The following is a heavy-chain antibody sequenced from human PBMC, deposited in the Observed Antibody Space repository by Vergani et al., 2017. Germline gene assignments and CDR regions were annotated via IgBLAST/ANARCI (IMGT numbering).Heavy chain of an antibody. D-gene: IGHD2-21*01. CDR1: GVSMNTYY. V-gene: IGHV4-59*01. Sequence: QVQLQESGPGLVKPSETLSLTCSVSGVSMNTYYWTWIRQPPGKGLEWIGYIYDSGDHKYNPSLKSRVTMSLDTSKNQFSLNLYSVTAADTAVYYCARGALWWLRQIDSRGQGTLVTVSS. J-gene: IGHJ4*02. CDR2: IYDSGDH. CDR3: ARGALWWLRQIDS.